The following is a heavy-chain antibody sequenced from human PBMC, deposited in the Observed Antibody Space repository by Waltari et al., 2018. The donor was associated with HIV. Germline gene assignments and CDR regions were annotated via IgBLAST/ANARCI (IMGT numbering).Heavy chain of an antibody. CDR3: AINYYDGSGSFY. CDR2: FNRVGRT. V-gene: IGHV4-39*07. J-gene: IGHJ4*02. D-gene: IGHD3-22*01. Sequence: QLQLQESGPGLVKPSETLSLTCRVSADSITTTTYYWGWVRQPPGQGMKLIGTFNRVGRTYYNPSLKRRVTMSLDTSKSQFSLRLSSVTAADTAIYYCAINYYDGSGSFYWGRGALVTVSS. CDR1: ADSITTTTYY.